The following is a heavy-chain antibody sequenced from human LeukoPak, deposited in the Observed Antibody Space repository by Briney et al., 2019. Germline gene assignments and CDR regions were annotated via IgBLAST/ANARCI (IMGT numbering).Heavy chain of an antibody. D-gene: IGHD3-10*01. CDR1: GGSISSYY. Sequence: SETLSLTCTVSGGSISSYYCSWIRQPAGKGLEWIGRIYTSGSTNYNPSLKSRVTMSVDTSKNQFSLKLSSVTAADTAVYYCARDTVVRGVTAGFDPWGQGTLVTVSS. CDR2: IYTSGST. J-gene: IGHJ5*02. CDR3: ARDTVVRGVTAGFDP. V-gene: IGHV4-4*07.